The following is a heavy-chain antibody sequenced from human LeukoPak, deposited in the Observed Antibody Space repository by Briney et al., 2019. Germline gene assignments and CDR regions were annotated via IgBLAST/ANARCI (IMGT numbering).Heavy chain of an antibody. Sequence: PSETLSLTCAVYGGSFSGYYWSWIRQPPGKGLEWIGEINHSGSTNYNPSLKSRVTISVDTSKNQFSLKLSSVTAADTAVYYCARGRYSSRHFDYWGQGTLVTVSS. V-gene: IGHV4-34*01. CDR3: ARGRYSSRHFDY. J-gene: IGHJ4*02. CDR1: GGSFSGYY. D-gene: IGHD6-13*01. CDR2: INHSGST.